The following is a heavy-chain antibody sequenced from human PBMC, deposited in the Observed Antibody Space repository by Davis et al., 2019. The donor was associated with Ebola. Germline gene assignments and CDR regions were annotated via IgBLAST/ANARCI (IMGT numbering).Heavy chain of an antibody. CDR1: GGSFSGYY. Sequence: MPSETLSLTCAVYGGSFSGYYWSWIRQPPGKGLEWVGEINHSGSNNYNPSLKSRVPISVDTSKNQFSLKLSSLTAADTAVYYCARGRRYSYGPPRYWGQGTLVTVSS. CDR3: ARGRRYSYGPPRY. CDR2: INHSGSN. D-gene: IGHD5-18*01. V-gene: IGHV4-34*01. J-gene: IGHJ4*02.